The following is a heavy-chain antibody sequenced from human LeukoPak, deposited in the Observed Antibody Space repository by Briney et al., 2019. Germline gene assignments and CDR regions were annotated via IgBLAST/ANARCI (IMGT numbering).Heavy chain of an antibody. J-gene: IGHJ6*03. CDR3: ARSARGVISRYYYYYMDV. V-gene: IGHV4-34*01. CDR1: GGSISSYY. CDR2: INHSGST. Sequence: PSETLSLTCTVSGGSISSYYWSWIRQPPGKGLEWIGEINHSGSTNYNPSLKSRVTISVDTSKNQFSLKLSSVTAADTAVYYCARSARGVISRYYYYYMDVWGKGTTVTISS. D-gene: IGHD3-10*01.